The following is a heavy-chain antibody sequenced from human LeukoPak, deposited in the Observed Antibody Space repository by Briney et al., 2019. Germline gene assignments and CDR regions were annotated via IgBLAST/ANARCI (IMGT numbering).Heavy chain of an antibody. J-gene: IGHJ4*02. V-gene: IGHV3-11*04. CDR3: ARDRSGGGTGFDY. CDR1: GFTFSNYY. D-gene: IGHD1-1*01. Sequence: PGGSLRLSGAASGFTFSNYYMSWIRQAPGKGLEWVPYISSSGSTIYYADSVKGRFTISRDNAKNSLYLQMNSLRAEDTAVHYCARDRSGGGTGFDYWGQGTLVTVSS. CDR2: ISSSGSTI.